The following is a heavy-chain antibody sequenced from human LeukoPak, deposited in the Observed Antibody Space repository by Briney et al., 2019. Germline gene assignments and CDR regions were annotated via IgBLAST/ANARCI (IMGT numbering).Heavy chain of an antibody. CDR1: GFTSSNTW. V-gene: IGHV3-15*01. CDR2: IKSNTDGGTT. Sequence: GGSLRLSCAASGFTSSNTWMSWVRQAPGKGLEWVGRIKSNTDGGTTDYAAPVKGRFTISRDDSKNTLYLQMNSLKTEDTAVYYCTTSFFYCSGGSCVWFDPWGQGTLVTVSS. J-gene: IGHJ5*02. CDR3: TTSFFYCSGGSCVWFDP. D-gene: IGHD2-15*01.